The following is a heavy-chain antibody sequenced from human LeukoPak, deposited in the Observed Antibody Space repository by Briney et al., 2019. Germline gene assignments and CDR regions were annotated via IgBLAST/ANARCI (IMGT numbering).Heavy chain of an antibody. CDR2: VIYSGST. CDR3: ARASIAAAGTGFTYYFDY. CDR1: GGSISSYY. J-gene: IGHJ4*02. D-gene: IGHD6-13*01. Sequence: PPETLSLTCTVSGGSISSYYWTWIRQPPGKGLEWIGYVIYSGSTNYNPSLKSRVIISVDTSRNQFSLKLSSVTAADTAVYYCARASIAAAGTGFTYYFDYWGQGTLVTVSS. V-gene: IGHV4-59*01.